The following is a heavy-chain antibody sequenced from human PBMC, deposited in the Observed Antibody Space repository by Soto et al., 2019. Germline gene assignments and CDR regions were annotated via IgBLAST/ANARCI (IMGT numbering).Heavy chain of an antibody. Sequence: QSTLKESGPTLVKPTQTVTLTCTFSGFSLSSTSMAVGWIRQPLGKALEWLALIYWDADKRYSPFLKSRLTSTQDTPKNHVVLTLANSDAVGTARSYWAYSVVASLVYYFDYWGQGTLVTVAA. D-gene: IGHD5-12*01. J-gene: IGHJ4*02. CDR2: IYWDADK. CDR3: AYSVVASLVYYFDY. CDR1: GFSLSSTSMA. V-gene: IGHV2-5*02.